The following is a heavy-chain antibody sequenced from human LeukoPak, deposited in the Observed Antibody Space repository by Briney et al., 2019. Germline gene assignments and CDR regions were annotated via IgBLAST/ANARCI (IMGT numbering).Heavy chain of an antibody. V-gene: IGHV3-23*01. CDR1: GFTFSSYA. J-gene: IGHJ4*02. Sequence: GGSLRLSCAASGFTFSSYAMSWVRQAPGKGLEWVSAISGSGGSTYYADSVKGRFTISRDISMNTLYLQMNSLRADDTAVYYCARGGQLTRVEYYFDYWGQGTLVTVSS. CDR2: ISGSGGST. CDR3: ARGGQLTRVEYYFDY. D-gene: IGHD4-11*01.